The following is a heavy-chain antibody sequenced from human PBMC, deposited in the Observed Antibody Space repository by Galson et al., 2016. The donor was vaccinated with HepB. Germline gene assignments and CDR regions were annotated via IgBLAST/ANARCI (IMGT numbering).Heavy chain of an antibody. CDR3: ARETRVTGTRPYWYFDP. Sequence: SVKVSCKASGYPFTGYYIHWLRLAPGQGLEWMGWINPNTGGSNYVQKFRGRVTVTRDTAITTAYLELRRLTSGDTAVYYCARETRVTGTRPYWYFDPWGRGTLVTVSS. V-gene: IGHV1-2*02. J-gene: IGHJ2*01. CDR2: INPNTGGS. D-gene: IGHD1-7*01. CDR1: GYPFTGYY.